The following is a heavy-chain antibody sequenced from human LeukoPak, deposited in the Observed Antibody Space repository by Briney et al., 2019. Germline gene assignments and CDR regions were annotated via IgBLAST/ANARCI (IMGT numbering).Heavy chain of an antibody. Sequence: GGSLRLSCAASGFTFDDYAMHWVRQAPGKGLEWVSGISWSSGSIGYADSVKGRFTISRDNAKNSLYLQMNSLRAEDTALYYCAKDANYYYYGMDVWGQGTTVTVSS. J-gene: IGHJ6*02. CDR2: ISWSSGSI. CDR3: AKDANYYYYGMDV. CDR1: GFTFDDYA. V-gene: IGHV3-9*01.